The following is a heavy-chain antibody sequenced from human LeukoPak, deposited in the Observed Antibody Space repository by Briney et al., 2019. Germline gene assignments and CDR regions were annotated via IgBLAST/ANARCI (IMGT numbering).Heavy chain of an antibody. CDR3: ARGAPTRGSSWYGVRGSEGAFDY. V-gene: IGHV6-1*01. CDR2: TYYRSKWYN. CDR1: GDSVSSNSAA. J-gene: IGHJ4*02. Sequence: SQTLSLTCAISGDSVSSNSAAWNWIRQSPSRGLEWLGRTYYRSKWYNDYAVSVKSRITINPDTSKNQFSLQLNSVTPEDTAVYYCARGAPTRGSSWYGVRGSEGAFDYWGQGTLVTVSS. D-gene: IGHD6-13*01.